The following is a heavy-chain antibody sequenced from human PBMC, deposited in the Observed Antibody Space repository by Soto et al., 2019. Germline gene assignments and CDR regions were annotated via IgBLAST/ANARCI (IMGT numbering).Heavy chain of an antibody. D-gene: IGHD3-3*01. Sequence: QVQLVESGGGVVQPGRSLRLSCAASGFTFSSYGMHWVRQAPGKGLEWVAVISYDGRNKYYADSVKGRFTISRDNSKNALYLQMNRLRADDTAVYYCAKDLLRFLEWSTPLNDGMDVWGQGTTVTVSS. CDR3: AKDLLRFLEWSTPLNDGMDV. CDR2: ISYDGRNK. V-gene: IGHV3-30*18. CDR1: GFTFSSYG. J-gene: IGHJ6*02.